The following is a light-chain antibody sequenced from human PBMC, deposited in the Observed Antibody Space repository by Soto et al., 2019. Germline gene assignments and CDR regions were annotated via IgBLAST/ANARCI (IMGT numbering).Light chain of an antibody. V-gene: IGKV3-15*01. CDR1: QSVSSN. J-gene: IGKJ1*01. Sequence: ELVVTQYTATASVTPGEKISLSCGASQSVSSNLAWYQQKPGQAPRLLIYGASTRATGIPARFSCSGSGTEFTLTSGVLAFVEFAVYDCQRYKNWRWTCGQGTKVDVK. CDR2: GAS. CDR3: QRYKNWRWT.